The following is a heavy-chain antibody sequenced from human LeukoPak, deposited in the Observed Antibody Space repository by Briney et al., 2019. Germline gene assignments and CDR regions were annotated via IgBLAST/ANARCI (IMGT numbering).Heavy chain of an antibody. D-gene: IGHD5-24*01. CDR1: GGTFS. CDR3: ARHKSGDGYNWLDY. J-gene: IGHJ4*02. V-gene: IGHV1-69*05. CDR2: IIPVFGTP. Sequence: SVKVSCKASGGTFSISWVRQAPGQGLEWMGGIIPVFGTPNYAQNFQGRVTITTDKSTSTAYIELSSLRSEDTAVYYCARHKSGDGYNWLDYWGQGTPVTVSS.